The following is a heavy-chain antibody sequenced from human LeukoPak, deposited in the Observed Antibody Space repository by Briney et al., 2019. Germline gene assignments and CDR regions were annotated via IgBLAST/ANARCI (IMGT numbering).Heavy chain of an antibody. CDR2: ISSSSSTI. Sequence: GGSLRLACAASGFTFSSYSMNWVRQAPGKGLEWVSYISSSSSTIYYADSVKGRFTISRDNAKNSLYLQMNSLRAEDTAVYYCARGGGYDSVGRRIDYWGQGTLVTVSS. J-gene: IGHJ4*02. D-gene: IGHD5-12*01. CDR3: ARGGGYDSVGRRIDY. CDR1: GFTFSSYS. V-gene: IGHV3-48*01.